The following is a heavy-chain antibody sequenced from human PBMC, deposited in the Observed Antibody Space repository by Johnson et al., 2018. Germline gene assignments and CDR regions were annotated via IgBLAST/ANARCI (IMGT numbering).Heavy chain of an antibody. D-gene: IGHD3-3*01. V-gene: IGHV3-30*03. Sequence: QVQLVESGGGVVQPGMSLRLSCAASGFSLSNYGIHWVRQPPGKGLEWVAVMTYDGTKKYYATSVKGRFSISRDNSKNTLYLQMGILRADDTALYYCAGDPVGITIFGVVRPELDGGHWGQGTLVTVSS. CDR1: GFSLSNYG. CDR2: MTYDGTKK. CDR3: AGDPVGITIFGVVRPELDGGH. J-gene: IGHJ1*01.